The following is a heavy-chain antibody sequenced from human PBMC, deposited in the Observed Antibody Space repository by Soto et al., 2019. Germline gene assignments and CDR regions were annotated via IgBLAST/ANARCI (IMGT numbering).Heavy chain of an antibody. Sequence: SETLSLTCTVSGGSISSGDYYWSWIRQPPGKGLEWIGYIYYSGSTYYNPSLKSRVTISVDTSKNQFSLKLSSVTAADTAVYYCATAPLRGSSGYQLGVLGWFDPWGQGTLVTVSS. CDR2: IYYSGST. CDR1: GGSISSGDYY. D-gene: IGHD3-22*01. V-gene: IGHV4-30-4*01. CDR3: ATAPLRGSSGYQLGVLGWFDP. J-gene: IGHJ5*02.